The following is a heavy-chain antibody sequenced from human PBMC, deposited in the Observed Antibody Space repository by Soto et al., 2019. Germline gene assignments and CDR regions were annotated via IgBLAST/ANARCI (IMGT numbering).Heavy chain of an antibody. D-gene: IGHD3-10*01. CDR1: GGSISSDS. Sequence: QVQLQESGPGLVKPSGTLSLTCTVSGGSISSDSWNWIRQPPGKGLEWIGYIHSGSTTYSASLRSRVTISVDTSKNQFSLQLLSVTAADTAVYFCARHDGSRSTDYWGQGTLVTGSS. CDR3: ARHDGSRSTDY. V-gene: IGHV4-59*08. J-gene: IGHJ4*02. CDR2: IHSGST.